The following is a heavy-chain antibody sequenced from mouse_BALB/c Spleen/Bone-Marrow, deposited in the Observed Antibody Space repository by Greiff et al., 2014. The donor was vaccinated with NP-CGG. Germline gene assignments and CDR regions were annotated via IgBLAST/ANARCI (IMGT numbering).Heavy chain of an antibody. V-gene: IGHV2-6-1*01. CDR2: IWNDGST. CDR1: GFPLTSYG. CDR3: ARHGGGCFDY. J-gene: IGHJ2*01. Sequence: VKLVESGPALVAPSQSLFITCTISGFPLTSYGVHWVRQPPGKGLEWLVVIWNDGSTTYNSALKSRLSITKDNSKSQVFLKMNSLQTDDTAVYYCARHGGGCFDYWGQGTTLTVSS.